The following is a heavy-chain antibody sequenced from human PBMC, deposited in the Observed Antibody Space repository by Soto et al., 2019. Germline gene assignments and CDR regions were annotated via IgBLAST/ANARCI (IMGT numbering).Heavy chain of an antibody. Sequence: QVQLVQSGAEVKKPGSSVKVSCKASGGTFSTYGINWVRQAPGQGLEWMGGIIPMFGKVNYAQKFQGRVTITADESTSTAYMELSSLRSEDTAMYYCARGDSSGWFPGYYYYGMDVWGQGTTVTVSS. CDR2: IIPMFGKV. CDR3: ARGDSSGWFPGYYYYGMDV. CDR1: GGTFSTYG. D-gene: IGHD6-19*01. J-gene: IGHJ6*02. V-gene: IGHV1-69*01.